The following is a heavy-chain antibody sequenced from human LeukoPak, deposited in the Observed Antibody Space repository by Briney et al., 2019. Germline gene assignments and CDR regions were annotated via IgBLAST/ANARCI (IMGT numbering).Heavy chain of an antibody. CDR1: GFTFSDYY. CDR2: ISSSGTTI. CDR3: ARGRSSSPIYYYGMDV. V-gene: IGHV3-11*01. Sequence: AGGSLRLSWAASGFTFSDYYMSWIRQAPGKGLEWVSYISSSGTTIYYADSVKGRFTISRDNAKNSLYLQMNSLRAEDTAVYYCARGRSSSPIYYYGMDVWGQGTTVTVSS. J-gene: IGHJ6*02. D-gene: IGHD6-13*01.